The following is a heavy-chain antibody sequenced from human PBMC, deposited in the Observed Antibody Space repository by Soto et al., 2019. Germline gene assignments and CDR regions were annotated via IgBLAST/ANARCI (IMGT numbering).Heavy chain of an antibody. CDR1: GYTFTSYG. CDR3: ARGNGEAEYDSTGYFFDSGMEL. D-gene: IGHD3-22*01. Sequence: ASVKVSCKASGYTFTSYGISWVRQAPGQGLEWMGRINASGGSTSYAQKLQGRVTMTTDTSTSTAYMELSSLRSEDTAVYYCARGNGEAEYDSTGYFFDSGMELWSEARTFTFSS. J-gene: IGHJ6*02. V-gene: IGHV1-18*01. CDR2: INASGGST.